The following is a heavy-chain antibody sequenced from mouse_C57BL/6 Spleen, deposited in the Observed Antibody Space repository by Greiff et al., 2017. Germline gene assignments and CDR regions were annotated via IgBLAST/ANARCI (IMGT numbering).Heavy chain of an antibody. CDR1: GYAFSSYW. D-gene: IGHD1-1*01. J-gene: IGHJ4*01. V-gene: IGHV1-80*01. CDR2: IYPGDGDT. CDR3: ARELRDNYAMYY. Sequence: QVQLQQSGAELVKPGASVKISCKASGYAFSSYWMNWVKQRPGKGLEWIGQIYPGDGDTNYNGKFKGKATLTADKSSSTAYMQLSSLTSEDSAVYFCARELRDNYAMYYWGQGASVTVSS.